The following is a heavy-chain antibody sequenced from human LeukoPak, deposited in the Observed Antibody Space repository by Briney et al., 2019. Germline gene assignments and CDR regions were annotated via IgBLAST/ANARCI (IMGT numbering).Heavy chain of an antibody. CDR2: FYVGGAT. Sequence: PGGSERLSCAVSGFSVTNNYMSWVRQAPRKGLEWVSVFYVGGATYYADSVKGRFTISRDNSENTLYLQMKSLRAEDTAVYYCARGDGYNFFDFWGQGTLVPVSS. V-gene: IGHV3-53*01. D-gene: IGHD5-24*01. CDR3: ARGDGYNFFDF. CDR1: GFSVTNNY. J-gene: IGHJ4*02.